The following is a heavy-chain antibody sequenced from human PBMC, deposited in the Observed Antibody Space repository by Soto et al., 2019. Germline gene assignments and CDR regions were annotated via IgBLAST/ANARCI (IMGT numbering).Heavy chain of an antibody. Sequence: QVHLVQSGAEVKKPGASVKVSCQASGYAFTTYGITWVRQAPGQGLEWMGWISAHNGNTNYAQKLQGRVTVTRDTSTSTAVIELRCLRSDNTLMYYCARGRYGDYWGQGALVTVSS. CDR3: ARGRYGDY. CDR1: GYAFTTYG. CDR2: ISAHNGNT. D-gene: IGHD1-1*01. V-gene: IGHV1-18*01. J-gene: IGHJ4*02.